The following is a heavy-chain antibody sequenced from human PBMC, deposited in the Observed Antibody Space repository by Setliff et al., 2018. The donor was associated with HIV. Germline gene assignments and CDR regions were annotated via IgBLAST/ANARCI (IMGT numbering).Heavy chain of an antibody. Sequence: PSETLSLTCTVSGSSISSTYYLAWIRQAPGKGLEWIGCIDASANTYYIPSLKSRATISIDTSKNQLSLKLRSVTAADTAVYYRARIGSGWSVGWFDPWGQGTLVTVS. D-gene: IGHD6-13*01. CDR3: ARIGSGWSVGWFDP. CDR1: GSSISSTYY. J-gene: IGHJ5*02. V-gene: IGHV4-38-2*02. CDR2: IDASANT.